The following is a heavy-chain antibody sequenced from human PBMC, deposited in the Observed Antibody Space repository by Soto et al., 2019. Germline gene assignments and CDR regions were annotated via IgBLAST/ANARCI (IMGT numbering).Heavy chain of an antibody. D-gene: IGHD3-3*01. V-gene: IGHV1-69*01. CDR2: IIPIFGTA. J-gene: IGHJ3*02. Sequence: QVQLVQSGAGVKKPGSSVNVSCKASGGTFSTYAISWVRQAPGQGLEWMGGIIPIFGTAKYAQKFQGRVTITAGESTSTAYMELGSLRSEDTGVYYCAGEIFGVIISGGRDAFDIWGQGTMVTVSS. CDR1: GGTFSTYA. CDR3: AGEIFGVIISGGRDAFDI.